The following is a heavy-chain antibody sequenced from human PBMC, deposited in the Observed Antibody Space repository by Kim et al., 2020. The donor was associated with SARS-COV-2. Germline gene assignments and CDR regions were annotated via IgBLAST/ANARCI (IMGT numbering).Heavy chain of an antibody. CDR2: ISSSSSYI. Sequence: GGSLRLSCAASGFTFSSYSMNWVRQAPGKGLEWVSSISSSSSYIYYADSVKGRFTISRDNAKNSLYLQMNSLRAEDTAVYYCARDRNTSPFYYYYGMDVWGQGTTVTVSS. CDR3: ARDRNTSPFYYYYGMDV. V-gene: IGHV3-21*01. CDR1: GFTFSSYS. J-gene: IGHJ6*02.